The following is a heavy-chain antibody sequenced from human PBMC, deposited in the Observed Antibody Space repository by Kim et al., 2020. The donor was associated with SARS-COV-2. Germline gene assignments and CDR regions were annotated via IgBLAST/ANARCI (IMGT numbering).Heavy chain of an antibody. CDR3: ARWITNGAAAGTHYYYYYGMDV. J-gene: IGHJ6*02. CDR1: GYTFTSYD. Sequence: ASVKVSCKASGYTFTSYDINWVRQATGQGLEWMGWMNPNSGNTGYAQKFQGRVTMTRNTSISTAYMELSSLRSEDTAVYYCARWITNGAAAGTHYYYYYGMDVWGQGTTVTVSS. V-gene: IGHV1-8*01. CDR2: MNPNSGNT. D-gene: IGHD6-13*01.